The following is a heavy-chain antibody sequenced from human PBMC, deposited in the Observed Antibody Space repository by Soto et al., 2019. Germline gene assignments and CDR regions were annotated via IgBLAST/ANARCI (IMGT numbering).Heavy chain of an antibody. Sequence: ASVKVSCKASGYTFTSYGISWVRQAPGQGLEWMGGIIPIFGTANYAQKFQGRVTVTADESTSTAYMELSSLRSEDTAVYYCARDLNYYDSSGYGAIFYYYYGMDVWGQGTTVTVSS. CDR3: ARDLNYYDSSGYGAIFYYYYGMDV. J-gene: IGHJ6*02. V-gene: IGHV1-69*13. CDR2: IIPIFGTA. D-gene: IGHD3-22*01. CDR1: GYTFTSYG.